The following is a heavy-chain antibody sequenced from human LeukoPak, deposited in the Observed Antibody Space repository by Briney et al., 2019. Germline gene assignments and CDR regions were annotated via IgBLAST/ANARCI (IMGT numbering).Heavy chain of an antibody. CDR3: VRLFVQEPSGWFDP. V-gene: IGHV1-8*01. D-gene: IGHD3-10*01. J-gene: IGHJ5*02. Sequence: AASVKVSCKTSGYTFSSYEINWVRQPPGQGLEWMGWMNPNSGNTAYAQNFQGRVTMTRDVSIRTAYMELSSLRSEDTAVYYCVRLFVQEPSGWFDPWGQGTLVTVS. CDR2: MNPNSGNT. CDR1: GYTFSSYE.